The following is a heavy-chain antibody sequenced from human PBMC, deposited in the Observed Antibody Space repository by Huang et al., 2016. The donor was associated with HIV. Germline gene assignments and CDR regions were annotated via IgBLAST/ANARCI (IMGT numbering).Heavy chain of an antibody. CDR2: VNDGGDI. Sequence: QVQLQQWGAGLLKPSETLALTCAVYGESLGTYYWAWIRRPPGKGLQWIGEVNDGGDINYNPSLGSRVTSSVDTSRNQVSLTLTSMTAADTATYYCARRFRVAATRKWFDPWGQGTLVIVSS. CDR1: GESLGTYY. V-gene: IGHV4-34*01. CDR3: ARRFRVAATRKWFDP. D-gene: IGHD3-10*01. J-gene: IGHJ5*02.